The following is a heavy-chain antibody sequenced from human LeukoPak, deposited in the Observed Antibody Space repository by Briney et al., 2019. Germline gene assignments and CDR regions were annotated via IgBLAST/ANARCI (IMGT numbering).Heavy chain of an antibody. D-gene: IGHD5-18*01. Sequence: GGSLRLSCAASGFTFSIYGMSWVRQAPGEGLEWVSAISGSGGSTYYADSVKGRFTISRDNPKNTLYLQMNSLRDEDTAVYYCAREQDTAMATFDYWGQGTLVTVSS. CDR2: ISGSGGST. V-gene: IGHV3-23*01. J-gene: IGHJ4*02. CDR3: AREQDTAMATFDY. CDR1: GFTFSIYG.